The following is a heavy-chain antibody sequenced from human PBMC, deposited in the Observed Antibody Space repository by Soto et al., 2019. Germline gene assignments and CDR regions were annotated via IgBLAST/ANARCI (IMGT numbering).Heavy chain of an antibody. J-gene: IGHJ6*03. V-gene: IGHV3-53*01. Sequence: RLSCVASGCTVSSHYMTWVRQTPVKGLAWVSIIYASDSTFYADSVKGRFTISRDNSKNTVYLQLNSLRAEDTAVYYGATPVTRLIVFEPWGKGT. CDR2: IYASDST. CDR3: ATPVTRLIVFEP. D-gene: IGHD4-17*01. CDR1: GCTVSSHY.